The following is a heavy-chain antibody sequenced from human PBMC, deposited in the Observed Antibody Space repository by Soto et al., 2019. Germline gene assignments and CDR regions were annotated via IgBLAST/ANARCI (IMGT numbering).Heavy chain of an antibody. V-gene: IGHV1-69*14. D-gene: IGHD4-4*01. Sequence: QVQLVQSGAEVKKPGSSVKVSCKASGGTFSSYAISWVRQAPGQGLEWMGGIIPIFGTANHAQKYQGRVTSTADKSTSTAYMELSRRRHEETAAYYCATMGDCSNPWGQGTLVTVSS. CDR2: IIPIFGTA. CDR1: GGTFSSYA. J-gene: IGHJ5*02. CDR3: ATMGDCSNP.